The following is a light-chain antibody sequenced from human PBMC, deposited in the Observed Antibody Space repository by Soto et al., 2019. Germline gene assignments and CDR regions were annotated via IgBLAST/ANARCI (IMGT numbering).Light chain of an antibody. CDR3: QQYHGYSRT. Sequence: DLQMTQSPSTLSASVGDRVTITCRASQSVNKWLAWFQQKPGKVPKLLIFDASTLQTGVPSRFGGGGSGTEFTLTISSMQPDDFATYYCQQYHGYSRTFGQGTKVDIK. V-gene: IGKV1-5*01. CDR2: DAS. CDR1: QSVNKW. J-gene: IGKJ1*01.